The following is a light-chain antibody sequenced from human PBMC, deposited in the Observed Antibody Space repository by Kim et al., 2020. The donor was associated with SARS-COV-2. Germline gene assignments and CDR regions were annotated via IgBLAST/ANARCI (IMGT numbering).Light chain of an antibody. Sequence: SASVGDRVPITCRASQGIDNYLAWYQQKPGKVPKLLIYGASTLQPGVPSRFSGSASGTDFTLTISSLQPEDVATYYCQKYNSGPYTFGQGTKLEI. CDR2: GAS. CDR1: QGIDNY. CDR3: QKYNSGPYT. J-gene: IGKJ2*01. V-gene: IGKV1-27*01.